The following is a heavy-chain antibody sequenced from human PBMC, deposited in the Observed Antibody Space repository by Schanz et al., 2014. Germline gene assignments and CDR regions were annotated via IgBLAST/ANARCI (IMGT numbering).Heavy chain of an antibody. CDR3: ARSNYYDNSDYYNSFDY. Sequence: QLQLVQSGAEVKKPGASVKVSCKASGGTFSSFGINWVRQAPGQGLEWMGKIIPVLNIATYAQRFQGRVSITADKSTSTAYMDLSSLRPEDTAVYYCARSNYYDNSDYYNSFDYWGQGTLVTVSS. CDR1: GGTFSSFG. CDR2: IIPVLNIA. V-gene: IGHV1-69*02. D-gene: IGHD3-22*01. J-gene: IGHJ4*02.